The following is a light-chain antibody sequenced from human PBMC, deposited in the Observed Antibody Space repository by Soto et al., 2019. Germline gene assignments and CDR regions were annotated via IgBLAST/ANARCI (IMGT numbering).Light chain of an antibody. CDR2: DTS. V-gene: IGKV3-11*01. J-gene: IGKJ5*01. CDR1: QSVSNY. CDR3: QQRTNWPPFT. Sequence: EIVLTQSPATLSLSPGERANLSCRASQSVSNYLAWYQQKPGQAPRLLIYDTSNRATGIPARFSGSGSGTDFTLTISSLEPEDFAVYYCQQRTNWPPFTFGQGTRLEIK.